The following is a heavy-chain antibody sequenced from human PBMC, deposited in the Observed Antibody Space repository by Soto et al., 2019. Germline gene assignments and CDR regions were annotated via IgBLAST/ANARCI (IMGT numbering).Heavy chain of an antibody. J-gene: IGHJ4*02. CDR3: ARDRRFLEWLDY. CDR2: IWYDGSNK. V-gene: IGHV3-33*01. Sequence: QMHLVESGGGVVQPGRSLTLSCVASGFTFTSYGIHWVRQAPGKGLEWVAVIWYDGSNKYYGDSVKGRFSISRDNSNNTVYLQMKSLRAEDTAVYYCARDRRFLEWLDYWGQGTLVSVSS. CDR1: GFTFTSYG. D-gene: IGHD3-3*01.